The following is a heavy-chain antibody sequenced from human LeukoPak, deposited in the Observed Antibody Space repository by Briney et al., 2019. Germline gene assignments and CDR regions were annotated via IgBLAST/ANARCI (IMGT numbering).Heavy chain of an antibody. D-gene: IGHD5-24*01. Sequence: SQTLSLTCTVSGGSISSGVYYWSWIRQHPKKGLEWIGYIYYSGSTYYNPSLKSRITISLDTSKNQFSLKLSSVTAADTAVYYCARGELTTIILTWGQGTLVTVSS. CDR2: IYYSGST. CDR3: ARGELTTIILT. CDR1: GGSISSGVYY. V-gene: IGHV4-31*03. J-gene: IGHJ4*02.